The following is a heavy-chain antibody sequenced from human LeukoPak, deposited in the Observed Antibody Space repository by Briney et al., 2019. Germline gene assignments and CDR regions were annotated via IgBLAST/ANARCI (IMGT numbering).Heavy chain of an antibody. Sequence: SVKVSCKASGGTFSSYTISWVRQAPGQGLEWMGRIIPILGIANYAQKFQGRVTITADKSTSTAYMELRSLRSDDTAVYYCARPGTSWYITYYFDSWGQGTLVTVSS. CDR2: IIPILGIA. CDR1: GGTFSSYT. J-gene: IGHJ4*02. D-gene: IGHD6-13*01. CDR3: ARPGTSWYITYYFDS. V-gene: IGHV1-69*02.